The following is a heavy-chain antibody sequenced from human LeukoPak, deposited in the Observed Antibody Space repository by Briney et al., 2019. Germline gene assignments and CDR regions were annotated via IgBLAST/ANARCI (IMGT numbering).Heavy chain of an antibody. J-gene: IGHJ6*03. Sequence: SVKVSCKASGYTFSSYAISWVRQAPGQGLEWMGGIIPIFGTANYAQKFQGRVTITADESTSTAYMELSSLRSEDTAVYYCASLTYYYGSGSYGYYYYYMDVWGKGTTVTISS. CDR3: ASLTYYYGSGSYGYYYYYMDV. V-gene: IGHV1-69*13. D-gene: IGHD3-10*01. CDR2: IIPIFGTA. CDR1: GYTFSSYA.